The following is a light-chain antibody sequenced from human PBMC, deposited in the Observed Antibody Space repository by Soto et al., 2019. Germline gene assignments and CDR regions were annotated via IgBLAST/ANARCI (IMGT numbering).Light chain of an antibody. CDR2: DAS. CDR1: QSISFW. V-gene: IGKV1-5*01. CDR3: QQYNSFAPYS. J-gene: IGKJ2*03. Sequence: DIQLTQCPSPLSASVGDRATITCRSSQSISFWLAWYQQKPGKAPKLLIYDASTLYSAVPSRFSGSRSVTEFTLAISSLQPDDVRSYYCQQYNSFAPYSCGQGTKLEI.